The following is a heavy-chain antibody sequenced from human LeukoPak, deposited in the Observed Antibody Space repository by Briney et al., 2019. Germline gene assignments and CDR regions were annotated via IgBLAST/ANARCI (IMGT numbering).Heavy chain of an antibody. CDR3: ARGPAGHLGVHYFDY. CDR2: IIPIFGTA. J-gene: IGHJ4*02. CDR1: GGTFSSYA. D-gene: IGHD3-10*01. Sequence: ASVKVSCKASGGTFSSYAISWVRQAPGQGLEWMGGIIPIFGTANYAQKFQGRVTITADESTSTAYMELSSLRSEDTAVYYCARGPAGHLGVHYFDYWGQGTLVTVSS. V-gene: IGHV1-69*13.